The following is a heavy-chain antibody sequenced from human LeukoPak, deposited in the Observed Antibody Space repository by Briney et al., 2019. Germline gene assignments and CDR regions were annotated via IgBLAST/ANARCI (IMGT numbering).Heavy chain of an antibody. Sequence: NPSETLSLTCTVSGGSISSYYWNWIRQPAGKGLEWIGRIYSSGSTYYNPSLKSRVTISVDTSKNQFSLKLGSVTAADTAVYYCARDIYCSGGSCYLGVNWFDPWGQGTLVTVSS. V-gene: IGHV4-4*07. CDR2: IYSSGST. CDR3: ARDIYCSGGSCYLGVNWFDP. CDR1: GGSISSYY. J-gene: IGHJ5*02. D-gene: IGHD2-15*01.